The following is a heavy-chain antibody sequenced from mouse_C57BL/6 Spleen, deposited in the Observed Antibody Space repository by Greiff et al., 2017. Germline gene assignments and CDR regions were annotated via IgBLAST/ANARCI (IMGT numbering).Heavy chain of an antibody. J-gene: IGHJ4*01. CDR1: GYTFTSYW. Sequence: QVQLQQPGAELVKPGASVKLSCKASGYTFTSYWMHWVQQRPGRGLEWIGRIDPNSGGTKSNEEFKSKATLTVYKPSSTAYMQLSSLTYEDSAVYDGASSEGGYAYYYAMDYWGQGTSVTVSS. CDR2: IDPNSGGT. CDR3: ASSEGGYAYYYAMDY. V-gene: IGHV1-72*01. D-gene: IGHD2-2*01.